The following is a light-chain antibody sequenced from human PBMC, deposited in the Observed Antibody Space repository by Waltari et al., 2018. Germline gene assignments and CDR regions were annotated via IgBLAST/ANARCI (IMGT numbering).Light chain of an antibody. Sequence: EIVLTQSPGTMSLSPGERASLSCRASQSVTNNNLAWSQQKPGQAPRLLIYGASRRATGIPDRFSCSGSGTDFTLTISRLEPEDFAVYYCQQLGSSPITFGQGTRLEMK. V-gene: IGKV3-20*01. CDR3: QQLGSSPIT. CDR2: GAS. CDR1: QSVTNNN. J-gene: IGKJ5*01.